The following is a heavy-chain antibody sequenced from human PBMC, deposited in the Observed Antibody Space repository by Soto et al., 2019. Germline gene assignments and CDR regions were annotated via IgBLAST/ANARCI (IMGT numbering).Heavy chain of an antibody. D-gene: IGHD2-2*01. CDR3: AHNRYCPSTSCYGEYHFAY. Sequence: QITLKESGPPLVKPTQTLTLTCTFSGFSLSTSGVGVGWIRQPPGKALEWLALIYCDDDKRYSPSLKSRFIVTKDASKNQVVLTMTNMDPVDTATYYCAHNRYCPSTSCYGEYHFAYWGQGTLVTVSS. J-gene: IGHJ4*02. CDR1: GFSLSTSGVG. V-gene: IGHV2-5*02. CDR2: IYCDDDK.